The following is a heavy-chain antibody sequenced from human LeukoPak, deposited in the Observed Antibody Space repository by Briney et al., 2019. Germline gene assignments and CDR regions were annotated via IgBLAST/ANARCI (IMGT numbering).Heavy chain of an antibody. J-gene: IGHJ6*02. Sequence: PSETLSLTCGVHGGLNGYHWSWIRQSPGKGLEWIGEITYNGVTNYNPSLKVTISVDTSKSLFSLKLSSVTAADTAVYFCTRSGLTGMRTYPRTPSDYYGMDVWGQGTAVTVSS. CDR2: ITYNGVT. D-gene: IGHD5-12*01. V-gene: IGHV4-34*01. CDR1: GGLNGYH. CDR3: TRSGLTGMRTYPRTPSDYYGMDV.